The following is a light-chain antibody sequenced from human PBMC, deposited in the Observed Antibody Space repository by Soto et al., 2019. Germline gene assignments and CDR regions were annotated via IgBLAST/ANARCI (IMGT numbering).Light chain of an antibody. Sequence: ETLMTQSPATLSVSPGERATLSCRASQSVNNNLAWYQQKLGQAPRVLIYGASTRATGIPARFTGSGSGTEFILPITGLQSEDSAVYYCQEYNTWPWTFGQGTKVEFK. CDR2: GAS. J-gene: IGKJ1*01. V-gene: IGKV3-15*01. CDR1: QSVNNN. CDR3: QEYNTWPWT.